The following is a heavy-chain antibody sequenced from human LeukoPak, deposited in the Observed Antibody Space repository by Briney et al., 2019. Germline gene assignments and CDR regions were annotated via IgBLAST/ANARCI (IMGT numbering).Heavy chain of an antibody. V-gene: IGHV4-39*01. Sequence: PSETLSLTCTVSGGSISSSTYYWGWIRQPPGKGLEWIGTIHYSGSTYYNPSLKSRVTISVDTSKNQFSLRLSSVTAADTAVYYCARAYYYDNSGYFDYWGQGTLVTVSS. CDR1: GGSISSSTYY. D-gene: IGHD3-22*01. J-gene: IGHJ4*02. CDR3: ARAYYYDNSGYFDY. CDR2: IHYSGST.